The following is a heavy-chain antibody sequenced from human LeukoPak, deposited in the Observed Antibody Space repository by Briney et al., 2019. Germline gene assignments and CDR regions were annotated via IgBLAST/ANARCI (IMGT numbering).Heavy chain of an antibody. Sequence: QTGGSLRLSCTASGFTFGDYAMSWFRQAPGKGLEWVGFIRSKAYGGTTEYAASVKGRFTISRDDSKSIAYLQMNSLRAEDTAVYYCAKSPVRYGMDVWGQGTTVTVSS. CDR2: IRSKAYGGTT. CDR1: GFTFGDYA. CDR3: AKSPVRYGMDV. V-gene: IGHV3-49*03. J-gene: IGHJ6*02.